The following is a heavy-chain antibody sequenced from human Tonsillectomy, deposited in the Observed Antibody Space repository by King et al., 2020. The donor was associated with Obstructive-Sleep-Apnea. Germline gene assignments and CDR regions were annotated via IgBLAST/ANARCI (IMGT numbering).Heavy chain of an antibody. Sequence: LQLQESGPGLVKPSETLSLTCTVSGGSISSYYWSWIRQPPGKGLEWIGYIYYSGSTNYNPSLTSRVTISVDTSKNQFSLKLSSVTAADTAVYYCARGKVRGVIINYYYYGMDVWGQGTTVTVSS. CDR3: ARGKVRGVIINYYYYGMDV. J-gene: IGHJ6*02. V-gene: IGHV4-59*01. D-gene: IGHD3-10*01. CDR1: GGSISSYY. CDR2: IYYSGST.